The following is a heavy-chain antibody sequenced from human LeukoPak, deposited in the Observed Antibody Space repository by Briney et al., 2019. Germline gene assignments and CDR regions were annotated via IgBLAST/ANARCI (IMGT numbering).Heavy chain of an antibody. CDR3: ARNNGHNWNGAYDY. V-gene: IGHV1-2*02. J-gene: IGHJ4*02. Sequence: GASVKVSCKASGYTFTGYYMHWVRQAPGQGLEWMGWINPNSGGTNYAQKFQGRVTMTRDTSISTAYMELSRLRSDDTAVYYCARNNGHNWNGAYDYWGQGTLVTVSS. CDR1: GYTFTGYY. CDR2: INPNSGGT. D-gene: IGHD1-1*01.